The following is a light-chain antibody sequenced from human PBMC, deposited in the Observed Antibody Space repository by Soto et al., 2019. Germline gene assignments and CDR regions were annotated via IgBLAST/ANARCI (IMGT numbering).Light chain of an antibody. Sequence: DIQMTQSPSTLSASVGDRVTITCRASQSISSWLAWYQQKPGKAPTLLIYKASSLESGVPSRFSGSGSGTEFTLTISSLQPDDFATYYCQQVNNYPWTFGQGTRVEIK. CDR2: KAS. CDR3: QQVNNYPWT. CDR1: QSISSW. V-gene: IGKV1-5*03. J-gene: IGKJ1*01.